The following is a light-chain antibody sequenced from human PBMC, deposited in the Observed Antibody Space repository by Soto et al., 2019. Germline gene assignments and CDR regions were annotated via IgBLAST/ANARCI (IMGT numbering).Light chain of an antibody. Sequence: IVLTQSPATLSLSPGERATLSCRASQSVSSYLAWYHQKPGQPPRLLIYGISSRASGIPDRFRGSGSGTDFTLTITSPEPEDSAVYYCQQYDTLPRTFGQGTKVDI. CDR1: QSVSSY. CDR2: GIS. V-gene: IGKV3-20*01. CDR3: QQYDTLPRT. J-gene: IGKJ1*01.